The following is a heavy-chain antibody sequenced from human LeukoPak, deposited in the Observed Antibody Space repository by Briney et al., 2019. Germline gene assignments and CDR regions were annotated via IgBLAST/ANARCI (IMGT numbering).Heavy chain of an antibody. V-gene: IGHV4-59*01. Sequence: SETLSLTCTVSGGSISSYYWSWIRQPPGKGLEWIGYICYSGSTNYNPSLKSRVTISVDTSKNQFSLKLSSVTAADTAVYYCARDCSSTSCYPEWGQGTLVTVSS. J-gene: IGHJ4*02. D-gene: IGHD2-2*01. CDR1: GGSISSYY. CDR2: ICYSGST. CDR3: ARDCSSTSCYPE.